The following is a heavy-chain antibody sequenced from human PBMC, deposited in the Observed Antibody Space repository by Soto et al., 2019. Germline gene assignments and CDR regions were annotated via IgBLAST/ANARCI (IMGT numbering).Heavy chain of an antibody. V-gene: IGHV3-23*01. J-gene: IGHJ6*02. Sequence: EVQLLESGGDFVQPGGSLRLSCAASGFTFSNYAMTWVRQAPGKGLEWVSAFSGSGDSTYYADSVRGRFTVSRNNFKTTLHMQINSLGGEDTAVYFCAKEKFDFWSGYYTDPKYGMDVWGQGTTVTVSS. D-gene: IGHD3-3*01. CDR1: GFTFSNYA. CDR2: FSGSGDST. CDR3: AKEKFDFWSGYYTDPKYGMDV.